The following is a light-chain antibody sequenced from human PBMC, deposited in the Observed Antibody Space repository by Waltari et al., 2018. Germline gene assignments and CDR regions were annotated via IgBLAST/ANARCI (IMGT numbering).Light chain of an antibody. CDR2: QVS. CDR1: QRISPW. CDR3: QQYHTYPWT. Sequence: DIQMTQSPSTLSASVGDRVTITCRASQRISPWLAWYQQKPGKAPKLLIYQVSSLESGVPSTFSGSASGTDFTLTISSLQPDDFATYYCQQYHTYPWTFGQGTKVETK. J-gene: IGKJ1*01. V-gene: IGKV1-5*03.